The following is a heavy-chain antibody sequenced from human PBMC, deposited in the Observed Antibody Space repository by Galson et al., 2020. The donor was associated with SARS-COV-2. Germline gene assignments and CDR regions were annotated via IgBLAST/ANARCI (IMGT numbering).Heavy chain of an antibody. CDR1: GFSSSRYW. D-gene: IGHD6-19*01. CDR2: IKQDGSEE. CDR3: AREDVAVPGGDY. J-gene: IGHJ4*02. Sequence: GGSLRLSCAASGFSSSRYWMSWVRQAPGKGLEWVANIKQDGSEEYYVDSVKGRFTISRDNAKNSVVLQMNSLRAEDTAVYYCAREDVAVPGGDYWGQGTLVTVSS. V-gene: IGHV3-7*04.